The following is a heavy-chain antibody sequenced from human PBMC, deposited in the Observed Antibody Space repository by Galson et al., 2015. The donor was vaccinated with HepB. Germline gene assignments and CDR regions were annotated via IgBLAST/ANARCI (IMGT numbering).Heavy chain of an antibody. CDR2: IKNDGGTT. Sequence: SLRLSCAGSGVTLRNAWMNWVRQAPGKGLEWVGRIKNDGGTTDYAASVKGRFTISRDESKNTLHLQMNSLKTEDTAVYYCTTGYSSTWHDHYWGQGTLVTVCS. CDR3: TTGYSSTWHDHY. CDR1: GVTLRNAW. V-gene: IGHV3-15*07. D-gene: IGHD1-26*01. J-gene: IGHJ4*02.